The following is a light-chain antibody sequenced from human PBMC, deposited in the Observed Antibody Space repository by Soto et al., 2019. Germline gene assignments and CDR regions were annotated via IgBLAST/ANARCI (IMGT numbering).Light chain of an antibody. Sequence: DIQMTQSPATLSASVGDSVTITCRASQSISHWLAWYQQKPGKAPKFLIYDASSLESGVPSRFSGSGSGTEFTLTISSLQPDDFATYYCQQYNTYSTFGRGTKVEIK. J-gene: IGKJ1*01. CDR2: DAS. V-gene: IGKV1-5*01. CDR3: QQYNTYST. CDR1: QSISHW.